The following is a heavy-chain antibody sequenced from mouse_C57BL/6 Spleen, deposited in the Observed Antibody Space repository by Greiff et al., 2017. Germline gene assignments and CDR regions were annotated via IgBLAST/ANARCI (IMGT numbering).Heavy chain of an antibody. J-gene: IGHJ4*01. V-gene: IGHV1-53*01. CDR1: GYTFTSYW. Sequence: QVQLQQPGTELVKPGASVKLSCKASGYTFTSYWMHWVKQRPGQGLEWLGIINPSNGGPNYNEKFKSKATLTVDKSSITAYMQLSSLTSEDSAVYYCARSGSNCYALDYWGQGTSVTVSS. CDR2: INPSNGGP. CDR3: ARSGSNCYALDY. D-gene: IGHD2-5*01.